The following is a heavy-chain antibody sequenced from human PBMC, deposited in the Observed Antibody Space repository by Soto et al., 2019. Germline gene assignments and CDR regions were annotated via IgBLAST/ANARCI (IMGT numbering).Heavy chain of an antibody. V-gene: IGHV1-69*05. J-gene: IGHJ4*02. CDR1: GYTFSSYA. CDR3: ARATPSYDILTGYYWAQCEY. Sequence: SLKVYCKPSGYTFSSYAISCVRHTAGQGLELMGGIVPIVDTATYAQNFQGRVTMSRDTSASTAYMGLSSLTSEDTAVYYCARATPSYDILTGYYWAQCEYWGQGTLVTVSS. CDR2: IVPIVDTA. D-gene: IGHD3-9*01.